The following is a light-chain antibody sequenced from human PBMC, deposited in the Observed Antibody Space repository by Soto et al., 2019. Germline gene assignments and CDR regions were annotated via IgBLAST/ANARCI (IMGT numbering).Light chain of an antibody. V-gene: IGLV2-14*03. CDR3: SSYTTSSTVV. J-gene: IGLJ2*01. CDR2: DVS. Sequence: QSALTQPASVSGSPGQSITISCTGTSSDVCGYNYVSWYQQHPGKAPKLLLYDVSNRPSGVSNRFSGSKSGNTASLTISGLQAEDEADYYCSSYTTSSTVVFGGGTKLTVL. CDR1: SSDVCGYNY.